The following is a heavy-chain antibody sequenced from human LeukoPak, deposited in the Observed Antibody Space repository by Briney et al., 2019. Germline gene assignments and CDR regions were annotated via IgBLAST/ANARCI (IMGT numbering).Heavy chain of an antibody. CDR3: AREATAFDY. J-gene: IGHJ4*02. Sequence: GASVEVSCKASGGTFSSYAISWVRQAPGQGLEWMGGIIPIFGTANYAQKFQGRVTITADKSTSTAYMELRSLRSDDTAVYYCAREATAFDYWGQGTLVTVSS. CDR2: IIPIFGTA. V-gene: IGHV1-69*06. D-gene: IGHD1-26*01. CDR1: GGTFSSYA.